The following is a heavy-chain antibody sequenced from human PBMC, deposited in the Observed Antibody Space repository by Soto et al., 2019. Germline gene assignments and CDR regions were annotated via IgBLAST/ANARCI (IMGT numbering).Heavy chain of an antibody. CDR1: GGSISSGGYC. CDR2: IYYSGNT. V-gene: IGHV4-31*03. Sequence: QVQLQESGPGLVKPSQTLSLTCTVSGGSISSGGYCWSWIRQHPGKGLEWIGYIYYSGNTYYNPSLKSRVTVSVDTSKNQFSLQLSSVTAADTAVYYCARLIVGAAGTTGCFDPWGQGTLVTVSS. J-gene: IGHJ5*02. D-gene: IGHD6-13*01. CDR3: ARLIVGAAGTTGCFDP.